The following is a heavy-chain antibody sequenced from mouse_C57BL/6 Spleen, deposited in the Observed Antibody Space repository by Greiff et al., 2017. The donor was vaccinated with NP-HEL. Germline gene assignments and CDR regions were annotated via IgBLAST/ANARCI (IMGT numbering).Heavy chain of an antibody. V-gene: IGHV1-52*01. D-gene: IGHD1-1*01. Sequence: QVKLQQPGAELVRPGASVKLSCKASGYTFTSYWMHWVKQRPIQGLEWIGNIDPSDSDTHYNQKFKDKATLTVDKSSSTAYMQLSSLTSEDSAVCYCACSPYYCAMDYWGQGTTVTVSS. CDR2: IDPSDSDT. CDR1: GYTFTSYW. J-gene: IGHJ4*01. CDR3: ACSPYYCAMDY.